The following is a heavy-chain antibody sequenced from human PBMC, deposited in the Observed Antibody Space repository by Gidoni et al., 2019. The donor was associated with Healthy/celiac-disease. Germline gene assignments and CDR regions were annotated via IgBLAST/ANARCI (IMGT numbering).Heavy chain of an antibody. V-gene: IGHV3-23*01. CDR2: ISGSGGST. Sequence: EVQLLESGGGLVQPGGSLSLSCAASGFTFSSYAMSWVHQAPGKGLEWGSAISGSGGSTYYADSVKGRFTISRDNSKNTLYLQMNSLRAEDTAVYYCAKGDPGIAAAGNFFDYWGQGTLVTVSS. D-gene: IGHD6-13*01. CDR1: GFTFSSYA. J-gene: IGHJ4*02. CDR3: AKGDPGIAAAGNFFDY.